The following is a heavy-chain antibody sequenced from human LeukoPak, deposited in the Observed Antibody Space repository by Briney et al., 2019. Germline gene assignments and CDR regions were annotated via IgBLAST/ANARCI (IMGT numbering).Heavy chain of an antibody. V-gene: IGHV5-51*01. CDR1: GYSFTSYW. CDR2: IYPGDSHT. CDR3: ARRSRGYGDYSLGDNWFDP. J-gene: IGHJ5*02. Sequence: GESLKISCQGSGYSFTSYWIAWVRLMPGKGLEWMGIIYPGDSHTRYSPSFQGRVTISADKSISTAYLQWSSLKASDTAMYYCARRSRGYGDYSLGDNWFDPWGQGTLVTVSS. D-gene: IGHD4-17*01.